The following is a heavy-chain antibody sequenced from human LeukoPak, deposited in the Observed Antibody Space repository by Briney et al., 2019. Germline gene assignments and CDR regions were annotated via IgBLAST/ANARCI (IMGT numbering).Heavy chain of an antibody. CDR1: GFTFSSYG. CDR2: ISYDGSNK. J-gene: IGHJ6*02. CDR3: ASGFGLV. D-gene: IGHD3/OR15-3a*01. V-gene: IGHV3-30*03. Sequence: GGSLRLSCAASGFTFSSYGMHWVRQAPGKGLEWVAVISYDGSNKYYADSVKGRFTISRDNSKNTLYLQMNSLRAEDTAVYYCASGFGLVWGQGTTVTVSS.